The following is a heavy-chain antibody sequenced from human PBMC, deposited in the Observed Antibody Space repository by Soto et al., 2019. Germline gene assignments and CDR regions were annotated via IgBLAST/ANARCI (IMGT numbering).Heavy chain of an antibody. CDR1: GYTFTSYY. D-gene: IGHD3-16*02. J-gene: IGHJ6*02. CDR2: INPSGGST. CDR3: ARDLTMITFGGVIVGNYYGMDV. Sequence: ASVKVSCKASGYTFTSYYMHWVRQAPGQGLEWMGIINPSGGSTSYAQKFQGRVTMTRDTSTSTVYMELSSLRSEDTAVYYCARDLTMITFGGVIVGNYYGMDVWGQGTTVTVSS. V-gene: IGHV1-46*01.